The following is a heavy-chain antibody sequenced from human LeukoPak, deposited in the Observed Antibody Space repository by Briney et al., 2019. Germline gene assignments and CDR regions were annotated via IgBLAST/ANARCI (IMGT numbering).Heavy chain of an antibody. D-gene: IGHD6-19*01. CDR1: GFTFSSYW. CDR2: IKSKTDGGTT. Sequence: GGSLRLSCAASGFTFSSYWMHWVRQAPGKGLEWVGRIKSKTDGGTTDYAAPVKGRFTISRDDSKNTLYLQMNSLKTEDTAVYYCTTAGIPVAGPYFDYWGQGTLVTVSS. J-gene: IGHJ4*02. CDR3: TTAGIPVAGPYFDY. V-gene: IGHV3-15*01.